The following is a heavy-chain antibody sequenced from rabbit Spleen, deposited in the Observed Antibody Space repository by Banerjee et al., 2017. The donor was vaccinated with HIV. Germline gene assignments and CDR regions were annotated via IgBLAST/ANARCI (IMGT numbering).Heavy chain of an antibody. CDR3: ARDTGSSFSSYGMDL. V-gene: IGHV1S40*01. CDR1: GFDISAYH. D-gene: IGHD8-1*01. J-gene: IGHJ6*01. CDR2: IDSGSSGFT. Sequence: QSVEESGGDLVKPGGTLTLTCTVSGFDISAYHMCWVRQAPGKGLEWITCIDSGSSGFTYYATWAKGRFTCSKTSSTTVTLQMTRLTAADTATYFCARDTGSSFSSYGMDLWGPGTLVTVS.